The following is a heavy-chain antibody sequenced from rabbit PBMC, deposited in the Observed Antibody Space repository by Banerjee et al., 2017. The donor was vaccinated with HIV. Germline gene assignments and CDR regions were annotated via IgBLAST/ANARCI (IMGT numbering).Heavy chain of an antibody. CDR1: GFSFSDNYW. V-gene: IGHV1S40*01. CDR3: ARGYGGTNYYGLLTRLDL. CDR2: IDTGTGDT. D-gene: IGHD8-1*01. J-gene: IGHJ3*01. Sequence: QSLEESGGDLVKPGASLTLTCTASGFSFSDNYWICWVRQAPGKGLEWIACIDTGTGDTYYASWAKGRITIPKTSSTTVTLQMTSLTVADTATYFCARGYGGTNYYGLLTRLDLWGPGTLVTVS.